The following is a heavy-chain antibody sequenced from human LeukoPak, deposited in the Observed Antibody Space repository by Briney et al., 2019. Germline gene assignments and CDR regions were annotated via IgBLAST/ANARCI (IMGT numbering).Heavy chain of an antibody. V-gene: IGHV4-39*07. J-gene: IGHJ6*02. Sequence: SETLSLTCTVSGGSISSGDYYWSWIRQPPGKGLEWIGDINRSGRAVYNTSLKSRVIISVDTSKNQFSLKLSSVTAADTAVYYCARYHSMVRGYYYYGLDVWGQGTTVTVSS. CDR1: GGSISSGDYY. CDR2: INRSGRA. CDR3: ARYHSMVRGYYYYGLDV. D-gene: IGHD3-10*01.